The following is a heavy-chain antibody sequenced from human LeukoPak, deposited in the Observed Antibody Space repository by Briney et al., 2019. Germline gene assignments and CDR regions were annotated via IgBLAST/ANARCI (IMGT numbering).Heavy chain of an antibody. CDR1: GFTFSSYA. D-gene: IGHD2-21*02. J-gene: IGHJ6*02. CDR2: ISSNGGST. CDR3: ARGGMVTAIRYYYGMDV. Sequence: PGGSLRLSCSASGFTFSSYAMHWVRQAPGKGLEYVSAISSNGGSTYYADSVKGRFTISRDNTKGSLFLQLNSLRAADTAAYYCARGGMVTAIRYYYGMDVWGQGTTVTVSS. V-gene: IGHV3-64*04.